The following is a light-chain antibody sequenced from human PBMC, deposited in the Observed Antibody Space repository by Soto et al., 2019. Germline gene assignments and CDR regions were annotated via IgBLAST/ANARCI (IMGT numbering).Light chain of an antibody. V-gene: IGKV1-39*01. CDR3: QQSYHSPPIT. CDR2: AAS. Sequence: DIQMNQSPSSLSASVGDRVTITCRAGQNIFSSLNWYQQKPAKAPKLLIYAASSLQSGVPSRFSGSGSGTDFTLTITSLQPEDFATYYCQQSYHSPPITFGQGTRLEI. J-gene: IGKJ5*01. CDR1: QNIFSS.